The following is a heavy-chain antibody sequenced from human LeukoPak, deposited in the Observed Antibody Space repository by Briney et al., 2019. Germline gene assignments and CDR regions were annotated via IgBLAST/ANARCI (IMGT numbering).Heavy chain of an antibody. V-gene: IGHV3-23*01. Sequence: PGGSLRLSCAASGFIFSSYAMSWVRQAPGKGLEWVSAISGSGGSTYYADSVKGRFTISRDNSKNTLYLQMNSLRAGDTAVYYCATSGLSRFGFWGQGTLVTVSS. CDR2: ISGSGGST. J-gene: IGHJ4*02. D-gene: IGHD2/OR15-2a*01. CDR3: ATSGLSRFGF. CDR1: GFIFSSYA.